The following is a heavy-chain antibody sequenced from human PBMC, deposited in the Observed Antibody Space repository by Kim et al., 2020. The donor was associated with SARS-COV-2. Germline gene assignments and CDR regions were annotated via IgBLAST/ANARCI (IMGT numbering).Heavy chain of an antibody. V-gene: IGHV3-23*01. Sequence: SGKGRFTISRDNSKNTLYLQMNSLRAEDTAVYYCARAQYYDGWSGYWVDYWGQGTLVTVSS. J-gene: IGHJ4*02. CDR3: ARAQYYDGWSGYWVDY. D-gene: IGHD3-3*01.